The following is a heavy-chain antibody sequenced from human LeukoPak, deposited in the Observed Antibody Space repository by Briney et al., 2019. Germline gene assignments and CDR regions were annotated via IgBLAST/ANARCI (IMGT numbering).Heavy chain of an antibody. CDR1: GGSISSSNW. Sequence: SGTLSLTCAVSGGSISSSNWWSWVRQPPGKGLEWIGEIYHSGSTNYNPSLKSRVTISVDKSKNQFSLKLSSVTAADTAVYYCAKSGVAAISAFDIWGQGTMVTVSS. J-gene: IGHJ3*02. D-gene: IGHD2-15*01. V-gene: IGHV4-4*02. CDR2: IYHSGST. CDR3: AKSGVAAISAFDI.